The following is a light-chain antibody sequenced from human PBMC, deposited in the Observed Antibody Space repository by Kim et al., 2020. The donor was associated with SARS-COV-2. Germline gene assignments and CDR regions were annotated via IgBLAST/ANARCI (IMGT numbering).Light chain of an antibody. V-gene: IGLV3-19*01. CDR3: GSRDIDNHRGL. J-gene: IGLJ2*01. CDR1: SRRFYF. CDR2: DKN. Sequence: LGQTGRSTCQGDSRRFYFASWYQQRPGQAPMLVSYDKNNRPSGITDRFSGSTSGNTASLTITGAQAEDEADYCCGSRDIDNHRGLFGGGTRLSVL.